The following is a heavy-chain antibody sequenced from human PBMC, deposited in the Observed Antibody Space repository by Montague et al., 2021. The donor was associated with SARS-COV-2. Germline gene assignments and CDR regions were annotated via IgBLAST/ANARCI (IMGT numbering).Heavy chain of an antibody. CDR1: GGSISSSSYY. Sequence: SETLSLTCTVSGGSISSSSYYWGWIRQPPGKGLEWIGGIYYSGSTYYNPSLKSRVTISVDTSKNQFSLKLSSVTAADTAMYYCARHTYYYGSGSYWFDPWGQGTLVTVSS. J-gene: IGHJ5*02. V-gene: IGHV4-39*01. CDR3: ARHTYYYGSGSYWFDP. D-gene: IGHD3-10*01. CDR2: IYYSGST.